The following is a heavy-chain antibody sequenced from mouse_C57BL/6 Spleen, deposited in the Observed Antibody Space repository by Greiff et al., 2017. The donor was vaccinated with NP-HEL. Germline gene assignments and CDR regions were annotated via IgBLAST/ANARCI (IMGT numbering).Heavy chain of an antibody. Sequence: EVQGVESGGGLVKPGGSLKLSCAASGFTFSSYAMSWVRQTPEKRLEWVATISDGGSYTYYPDNVKGRFTISRDNAKNNLYLQMSHLKSEDTAMYYCARGSSYGFAYWGQGTLVTVSA. V-gene: IGHV5-4*01. D-gene: IGHD1-1*01. CDR2: ISDGGSYT. CDR3: ARGSSYGFAY. CDR1: GFTFSSYA. J-gene: IGHJ3*01.